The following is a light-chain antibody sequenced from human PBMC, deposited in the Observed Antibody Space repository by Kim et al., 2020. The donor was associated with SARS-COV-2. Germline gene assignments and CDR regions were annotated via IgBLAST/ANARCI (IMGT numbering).Light chain of an antibody. V-gene: IGLV3-1*01. CDR1: KLGDTY. CDR3: QAWDSSTAV. J-gene: IGLJ2*01. Sequence: VSPGQAASITGSGDKLGDTYACWYQQKPGQSPVLVIYQDSKRPSGIPDRFSGSNSGNTATLTISGTQSMDEADYYCQAWDSSTAVFGGGTQLTVL. CDR2: QDS.